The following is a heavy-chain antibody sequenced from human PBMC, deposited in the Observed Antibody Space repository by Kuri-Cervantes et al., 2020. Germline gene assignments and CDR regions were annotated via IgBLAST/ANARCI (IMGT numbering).Heavy chain of an antibody. Sequence: ASVKVSCKASGYTFTGYYMHWVRQAPGQGLEWMGWINPNSGGTNYAQKFQGWVTMTRDTSISTAYMELSRLRSEDTAVYYCARVRARAAAGTEYDYWGRGTLVTVSS. CDR2: INPNSGGT. V-gene: IGHV1-2*04. J-gene: IGHJ4*02. CDR3: ARVRARAAAGTEYDY. CDR1: GYTFTGYY. D-gene: IGHD6-13*01.